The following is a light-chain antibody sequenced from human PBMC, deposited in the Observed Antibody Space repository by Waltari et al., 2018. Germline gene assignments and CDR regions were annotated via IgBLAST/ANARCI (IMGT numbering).Light chain of an antibody. CDR3: QQRSTWPPFT. V-gene: IGKV3-11*01. CDR2: DAS. Sequence: EIVLTQSPATLSLSPGARATLSCRASQSVSKYLAWYQQKPGQAPRLLIYDASNRATGIPARFSGSGSGTDFILTISSLEPEDFAVYYCQQRSTWPPFTFGPGTTLDI. CDR1: QSVSKY. J-gene: IGKJ3*01.